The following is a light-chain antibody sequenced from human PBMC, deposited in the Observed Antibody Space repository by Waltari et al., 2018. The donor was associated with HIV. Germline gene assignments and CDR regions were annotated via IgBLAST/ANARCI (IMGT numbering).Light chain of an antibody. CDR2: LAS. CDR1: QSLLRSNGHNY. J-gene: IGKJ1*01. V-gene: IGKV2-28*01. CDR3: MHGQQTPV. Sequence: DIAMIQSPDSLAVSLGEPASISCRSSQSLLRSNGHNYLDWYIQRPGQAPELLMYLASRRPSGVPDRISGSGSGTDFVLKISRVEAEDVGVYFCMHGQQTPVFGQGTKVEVK.